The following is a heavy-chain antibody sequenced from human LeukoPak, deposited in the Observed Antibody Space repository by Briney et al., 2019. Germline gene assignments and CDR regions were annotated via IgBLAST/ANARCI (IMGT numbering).Heavy chain of an antibody. Sequence: GGSLRLSCAASGFTFSDYYMSWMRQAPGEGLEWVSYISGSSTYTNYADSVKGRFTISRDNAKNSVYLQMNSLRAEDTAVYYCARDDIRSPGNWGQGTLVAVSS. J-gene: IGHJ4*02. CDR2: ISGSSTYT. CDR1: GFTFSDYY. CDR3: ARDDIRSPGN. D-gene: IGHD3-16*01. V-gene: IGHV3-11*05.